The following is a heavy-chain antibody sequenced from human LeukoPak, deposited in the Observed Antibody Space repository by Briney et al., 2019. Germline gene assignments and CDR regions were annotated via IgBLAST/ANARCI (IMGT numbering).Heavy chain of an antibody. D-gene: IGHD3-22*01. Sequence: ASVKVSCKASGYTFTGYYMHWVRQAPGQGLEWMGWISGYNGNTNYAQNHQGRVTMTTDTSTTTAYMELRSLRSDDTAVYYCARDRYYDTSGNYFDSWGQGTLVTVSS. CDR1: GYTFTGYY. V-gene: IGHV1-18*04. J-gene: IGHJ4*02. CDR2: ISGYNGNT. CDR3: ARDRYYDTSGNYFDS.